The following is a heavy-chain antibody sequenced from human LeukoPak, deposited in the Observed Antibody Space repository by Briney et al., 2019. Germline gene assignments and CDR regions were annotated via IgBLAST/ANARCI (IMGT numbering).Heavy chain of an antibody. Sequence: ASVKVSCKASGYTFTSYGISWVRQAPGQGLEWMGWISAYNGNTNYAQKLQGRVTMTTDTSTSTAYMELRSLRPDDTAVYYCARNLIAYYDFWSGYPYYFDYWGQGTLVTVSS. CDR2: ISAYNGNT. D-gene: IGHD3-3*01. J-gene: IGHJ4*02. V-gene: IGHV1-18*01. CDR3: ARNLIAYYDFWSGYPYYFDY. CDR1: GYTFTSYG.